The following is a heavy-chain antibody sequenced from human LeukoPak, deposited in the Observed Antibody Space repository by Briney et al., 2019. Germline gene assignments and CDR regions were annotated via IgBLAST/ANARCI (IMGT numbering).Heavy chain of an antibody. V-gene: IGHV1-46*01. J-gene: IGHJ2*01. D-gene: IGHD6-19*01. CDR1: GYTSTNYY. CDR2: IRPSGGST. CDR3: ARDSVAGPWYFDL. Sequence: ASVKVSCKASGYTSTNYYMHWVRQAPGQGLEWMGIIRPSGGSTSYAQKFQGRVTLTRDTSTTTVYMELSSLRSEDTAVYYCARDSVAGPWYFDLWGRGTLVTVSS.